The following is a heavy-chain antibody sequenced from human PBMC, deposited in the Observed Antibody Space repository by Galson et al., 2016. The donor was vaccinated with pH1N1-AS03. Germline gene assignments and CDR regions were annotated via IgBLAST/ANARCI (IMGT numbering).Heavy chain of an antibody. V-gene: IGHV1-2*06. D-gene: IGHD1-26*01. CDR3: ARETIVGASSVDF. CDR1: GYIFAVYY. J-gene: IGHJ4*02. CDR2: INPNTGVT. Sequence: SVKVSCKASGYIFAVYYIHWVRQAPGQGLEWLGRINPNTGVTNFGQKVQGRVTMTRDTSINTAFMELTSLRSDDTAVYYCARETIVGASSVDFWGQGTLVTVSS.